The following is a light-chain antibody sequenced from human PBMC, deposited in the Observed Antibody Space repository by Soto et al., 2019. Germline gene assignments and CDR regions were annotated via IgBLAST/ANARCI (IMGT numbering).Light chain of an antibody. J-gene: IGKJ4*01. CDR2: GAS. Sequence: EIVLTQSPGTLSWSPGERVTLSCRASQGINRKLAWYQHKAGQAPRLLISGASTGATGIPARFSGSGSGTEFTLTINSLQSEDSAVYYCQQYHTWPVTFGGGTKV. V-gene: IGKV3-15*01. CDR3: QQYHTWPVT. CDR1: QGINRK.